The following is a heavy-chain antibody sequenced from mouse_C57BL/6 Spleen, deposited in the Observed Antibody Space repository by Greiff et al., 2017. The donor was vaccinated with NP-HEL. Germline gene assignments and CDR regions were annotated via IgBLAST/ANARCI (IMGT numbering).Heavy chain of an antibody. Sequence: EVHLVQSGGGLVKPGGSLKLSCAASGFTFSSYAMSWVRQTPEQRLEWVGTISDGGSYTYYPDNVKGRFTISRDNATNNLYLQMSLLKSEDTAKYYCARDPYYYGSREYFDVWGTGTTVTVSS. CDR1: GFTFSSYA. CDR3: ARDPYYYGSREYFDV. D-gene: IGHD1-1*01. CDR2: ISDGGSYT. V-gene: IGHV5-4*01. J-gene: IGHJ1*03.